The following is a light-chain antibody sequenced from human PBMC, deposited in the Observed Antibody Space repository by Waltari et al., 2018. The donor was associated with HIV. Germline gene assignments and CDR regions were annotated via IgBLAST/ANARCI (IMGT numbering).Light chain of an antibody. CDR3: SSYATNTWV. CDR2: EVT. CDR1: STDRPLLTR. J-gene: IGLJ3*02. V-gene: IGLV2-18*02. Sequence: QSDLTQTPSVSGSHGQLVPISCAAPSTDRPLLTRVSGYPQSPGPAPKRLIYEVTNRPSGVPARFSGSKSANAASLTISGLQAEDEGYYYCSSYATNTWVFGGGTKLTVL.